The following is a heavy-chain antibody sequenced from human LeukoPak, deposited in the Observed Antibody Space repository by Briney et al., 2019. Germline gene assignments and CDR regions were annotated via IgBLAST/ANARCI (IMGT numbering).Heavy chain of an antibody. D-gene: IGHD2-21*01. V-gene: IGHV1-45*02. Sequence: GASVKVSCKASGYTFTYRYLHWVRQAPGQALEWMGWITPFNGNTNYAQKFQDRVTITRDRSMSTAYMELSSLRSEDTAMYYCANSLRVTAFDIWGQGTMVTVSS. J-gene: IGHJ3*02. CDR2: ITPFNGNT. CDR3: ANSLRVTAFDI. CDR1: GYTFTYRY.